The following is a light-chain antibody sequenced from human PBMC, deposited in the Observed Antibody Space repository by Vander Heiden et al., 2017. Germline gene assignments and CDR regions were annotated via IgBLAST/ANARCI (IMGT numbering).Light chain of an antibody. CDR2: WAS. CDR3: QQYDSTPLT. Sequence: DIVMTQSPDSLAVSLGGRATINCKSSQSVLYSSNNKNYLAWYQQKPGQPPKLLIYWASTRESGVPDRFSGSGSGTDFTLTISSLQAEDVAVYYCQQYDSTPLTFGGGTKVEIK. CDR1: QSVLYSSNNKNY. J-gene: IGKJ4*01. V-gene: IGKV4-1*01.